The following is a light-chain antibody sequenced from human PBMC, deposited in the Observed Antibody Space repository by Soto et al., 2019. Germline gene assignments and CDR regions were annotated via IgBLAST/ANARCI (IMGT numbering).Light chain of an antibody. J-gene: IGKJ4*01. CDR1: QTISNY. CDR2: AAS. Sequence: DIQMTQSPSSLSASVGDRVTITCRASQTISNYLNWYQQQPGKAPKLLIYAASSLQSGVPSRFSGSGSGTDFTLTISSLPPEDFATYYCQQCYSSPPTFGGGTKVDI. CDR3: QQCYSSPPT. V-gene: IGKV1-39*01.